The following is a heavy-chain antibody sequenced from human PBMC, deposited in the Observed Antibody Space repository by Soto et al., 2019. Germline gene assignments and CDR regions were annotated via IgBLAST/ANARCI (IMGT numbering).Heavy chain of an antibody. CDR1: GGTFSSYA. CDR3: AREGRSTYYYYGMDV. V-gene: IGHV1-69*13. J-gene: IGHJ6*02. CDR2: IIPIFGTA. Sequence: GASVKVSCKASGGTFSSYAISWVRQAPGQGLEWMGGIIPIFGTANYAQKSQGRVTITADESTSTAYMELSSLRSEDTAVYYCAREGRSTYYYYGMDVWGQGTTVTVSS.